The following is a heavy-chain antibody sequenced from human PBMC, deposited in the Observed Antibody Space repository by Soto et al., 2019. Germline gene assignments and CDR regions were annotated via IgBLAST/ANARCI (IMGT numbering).Heavy chain of an antibody. V-gene: IGHV3-30*18. CDR2: ISYDGSNK. Sequence: VRQAPGKGLEWVAVISYDGSNKYYADSAKGRFTISRDNSKNTLYLQMNSLRAEDTAVYYCAKPPTTVTTFWFDPWGQGTLVTVSS. D-gene: IGHD4-17*01. J-gene: IGHJ5*02. CDR3: AKPPTTVTTFWFDP.